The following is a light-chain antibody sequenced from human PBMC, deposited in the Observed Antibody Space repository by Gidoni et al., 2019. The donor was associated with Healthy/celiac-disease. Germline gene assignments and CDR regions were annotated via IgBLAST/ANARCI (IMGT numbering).Light chain of an antibody. Sequence: EIVLTQSPGTLSLSPRESATLSCRPSQSVSSSYLAWYQQKPGQAPRLLIYGASSRATGIPDRFSGSGAGTDFTLTIIRLEPEDYAVYYCQQYGSSPSYTFGQGTKLEIK. CDR1: QSVSSSY. J-gene: IGKJ2*01. V-gene: IGKV3-20*01. CDR3: QQYGSSPSYT. CDR2: GAS.